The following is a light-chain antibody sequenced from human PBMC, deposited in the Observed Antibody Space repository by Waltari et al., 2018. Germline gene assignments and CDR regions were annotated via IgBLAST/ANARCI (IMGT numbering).Light chain of an antibody. Sequence: SYELTQPPSVSVSPGQTASITCSGDKLGDKYSSWYQQRPGQSPVLVIYQDNKRPSGIPERFSGYNSGTTATLTISGTQAMDEADYYCQAWDGTTAGVRFGGGTKLTVL. CDR1: KLGDKY. CDR3: QAWDGTTAGVR. CDR2: QDN. J-gene: IGLJ2*01. V-gene: IGLV3-1*01.